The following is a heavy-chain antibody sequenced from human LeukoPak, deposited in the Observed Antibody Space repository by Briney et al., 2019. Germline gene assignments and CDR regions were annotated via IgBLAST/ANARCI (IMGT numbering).Heavy chain of an antibody. CDR2: IWYEGSNN. J-gene: IGHJ6*04. V-gene: IGHV3-33*06. Sequence: GSSVRVSCAGSVFTFSSYGMHWVRQAPAKELEWVAVIWYEGSNNYHQDSLQDRFTISRDNSKITLYLQMNSLRAEDTAVYYGAKEKYYDFWSGFPLDVWGKETTVTVSS. CDR1: VFTFSSYG. CDR3: AKEKYYDFWSGFPLDV. D-gene: IGHD3-3*01.